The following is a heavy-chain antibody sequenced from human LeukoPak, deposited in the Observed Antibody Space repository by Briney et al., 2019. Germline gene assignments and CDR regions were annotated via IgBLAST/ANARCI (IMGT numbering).Heavy chain of an antibody. V-gene: IGHV4-59*01. CDR3: ARGTWFGELLDY. CDR2: IYYSGST. D-gene: IGHD3-10*01. J-gene: IGHJ4*02. CDR1: GGSISSYY. Sequence: SETLSLTCTVSGGSISSYYWSWIRQPPGKGLEWIGYIYYSGSTNYNPSLKGRVTISVDTSKNQFSLKLSSVTAADTAVYYCARGTWFGELLDYWGQGTLVTVSS.